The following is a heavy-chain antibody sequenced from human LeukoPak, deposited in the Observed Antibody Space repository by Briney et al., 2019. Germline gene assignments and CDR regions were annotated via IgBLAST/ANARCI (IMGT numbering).Heavy chain of an antibody. J-gene: IGHJ6*02. V-gene: IGHV1-69*01. CDR3: ARDMAPYSSGWYSYNYYYYGMDV. CDR2: IIPIFGTA. Sequence: SVKVSCKASGGTFTSYAISWVRQAPGQGLEWMGGIIPIFGTANYAQKFQGRVTITADESTSTAYMELRSLRSDDTAVYYCARDMAPYSSGWYSYNYYYYGMDVWGQGTTVTVSS. D-gene: IGHD6-19*01. CDR1: GGTFTSYA.